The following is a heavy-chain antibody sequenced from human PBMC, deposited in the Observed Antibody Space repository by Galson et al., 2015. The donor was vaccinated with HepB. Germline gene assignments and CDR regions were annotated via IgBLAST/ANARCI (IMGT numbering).Heavy chain of an antibody. CDR2: ITFSGSTT. CDR3: ARSPGTYGGNANFYFHMGV. V-gene: IGHV3-11*01. J-gene: IGHJ6*03. CDR1: GFTLNDYC. Sequence: SLRLSCAASGFTLNDYCMSWIRQAPGRGLEWVSFITFSGSTTYYSHSVEGRFTSSRDNAQNTLYLEMNSLRAEDTAVYYCARSPGTYGGNANFYFHMGVWGKGATVTVSS. D-gene: IGHD4-23*01.